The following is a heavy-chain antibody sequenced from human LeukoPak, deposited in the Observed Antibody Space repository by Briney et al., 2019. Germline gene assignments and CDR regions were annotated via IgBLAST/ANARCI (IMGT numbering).Heavy chain of an antibody. CDR1: GGSISSYY. Sequence: SETLSLTCTVSGGSISSYYWGWIRQPPGKGLEWIGSIYYSGSTYYNPSLKSRVTISVDTSKNQFSLKLSSVTAADTAVYYCARLLVSSGQLTLDYWGQGTLVTVSS. CDR3: ARLLVSSGQLTLDY. CDR2: IYYSGST. J-gene: IGHJ4*02. D-gene: IGHD6-19*01. V-gene: IGHV4-39*01.